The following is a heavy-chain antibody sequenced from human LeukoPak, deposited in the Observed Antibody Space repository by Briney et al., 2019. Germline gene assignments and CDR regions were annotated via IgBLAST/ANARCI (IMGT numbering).Heavy chain of an antibody. V-gene: IGHV1-46*01. CDR1: GYTFTSYY. CDR2: INPSGGSA. CDR3: ARGVRIEGSGSYEGPFFDY. J-gene: IGHJ4*02. D-gene: IGHD3-10*01. Sequence: ASVTVSCKASGYTFTSYYMHWVRQAPGQGLEWMGIINPSGGSASYAQKFQGRVTMIRDTSTSTVYKELSSLRSEDTAVYYCARGVRIEGSGSYEGPFFDYWGQGTLVTVSS.